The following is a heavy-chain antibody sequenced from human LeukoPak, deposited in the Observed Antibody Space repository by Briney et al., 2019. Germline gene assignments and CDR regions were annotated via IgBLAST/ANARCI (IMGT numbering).Heavy chain of an antibody. J-gene: IGHJ4*02. V-gene: IGHV1-2*02. Sequence: ASVKVSCKASGYTFTGYYMHWVRQALGQGLEWMGWINPNSGGTNYAQKFQGRVTMTRDTSISTAYMELSRLRSDDTAVYYCARYPGTTSYPFDYWGQGTLVTVSS. CDR3: ARYPGTTSYPFDY. CDR1: GYTFTGYY. CDR2: INPNSGGT. D-gene: IGHD1-1*01.